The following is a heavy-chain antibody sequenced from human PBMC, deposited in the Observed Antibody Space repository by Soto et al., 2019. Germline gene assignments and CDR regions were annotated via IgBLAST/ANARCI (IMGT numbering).Heavy chain of an antibody. CDR2: INDSGST. D-gene: IGHD3-10*01. J-gene: IGHJ6*03. CDR1: GGSFSGYY. CDR3: ARGLIQWYGELARRGDPFYYMDV. V-gene: IGHV4-34*01. Sequence: QVQLQQWGAGLLKPSETLSLTCAVYGGSFSGYYWSWIRQPPGKGLEWIGEINDSGSTNYNPSLKSRVTISVDTSKNQFSLKLSSVTAADKAVYYCARGLIQWYGELARRGDPFYYMDVWGKGTTVTVS.